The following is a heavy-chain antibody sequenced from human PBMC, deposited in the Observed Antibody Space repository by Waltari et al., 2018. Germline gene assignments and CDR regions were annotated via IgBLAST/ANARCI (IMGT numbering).Heavy chain of an antibody. CDR1: GFTFSSYR. CDR3: AKELYYYDSSGYAFDI. CDR2: ISYDGSNK. Sequence: QVQLVASGGGVVQPGRSLRLSCAASGFTFSSYRMHWVRQAPGKGLEWVAVISYDGSNKYYADSVKGRFTISRDNSKNTLYLQMNSLRAEDTAVYYCAKELYYYDSSGYAFDIWGQGTMVTVSS. V-gene: IGHV3-30*18. D-gene: IGHD3-22*01. J-gene: IGHJ3*02.